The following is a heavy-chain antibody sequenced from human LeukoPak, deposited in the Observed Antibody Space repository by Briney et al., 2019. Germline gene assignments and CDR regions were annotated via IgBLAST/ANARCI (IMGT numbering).Heavy chain of an antibody. V-gene: IGHV3-53*01. Sequence: GGSLRLSCAASGFSVSNKYMSWVRQAPGKGLEWVSVIYTGGDTYYADSVRGRFTISRDNSKNTVNLQMNSLRVEDTAVYYCARDREMAAFDYWGQGTLVTVSS. D-gene: IGHD5-24*01. J-gene: IGHJ4*02. CDR1: GFSVSNKY. CDR2: IYTGGDT. CDR3: ARDREMAAFDY.